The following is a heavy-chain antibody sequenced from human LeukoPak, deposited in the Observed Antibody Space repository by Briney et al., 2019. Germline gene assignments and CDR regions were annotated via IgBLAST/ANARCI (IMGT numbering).Heavy chain of an antibody. V-gene: IGHV3-30*18. CDR3: AKDSNTAMSFL. CDR1: GFSFSRHG. CDR2: ISYDGSNK. D-gene: IGHD5-18*01. Sequence: GGSLRLSCAASGFSFSRHGMHWVRPAPGKGLEWVAVISYDGSNKYYADSVKGRFTISRDNSKNTLYLQMNSLRAEDTAMYYCAKDSNTAMSFLGGQGTLVTVSS. J-gene: IGHJ4*02.